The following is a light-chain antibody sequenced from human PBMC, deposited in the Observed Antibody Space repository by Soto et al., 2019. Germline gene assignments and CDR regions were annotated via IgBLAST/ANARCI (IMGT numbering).Light chain of an antibody. Sequence: EIALTQSPGTLSLSPGERATLSCRASQSVSSYLAWYQQKPGQAPRLLIYDASNRATGIPARFSGSGSGTDFTLTISSLEPEDFAVYYCQHYISSLTTFGQGTKVDIK. V-gene: IGKV3-11*01. CDR2: DAS. CDR3: QHYISSLTT. J-gene: IGKJ1*01. CDR1: QSVSSY.